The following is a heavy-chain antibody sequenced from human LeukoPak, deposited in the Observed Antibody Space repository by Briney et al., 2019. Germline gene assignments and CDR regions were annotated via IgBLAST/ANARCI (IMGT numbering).Heavy chain of an antibody. V-gene: IGHV3-7*03. CDR1: GFTFSSYW. CDR3: ARGRFSSDY. D-gene: IGHD6-6*01. J-gene: IGHJ4*02. Sequence: GGSLKLSCAASGFTFSSYWMSWVRQAPGKGLEWVANIKQDGSEKYYVDSVKGRFTISRDNAKSSLSLQMNSLRAEDTAIYYCARGRFSSDYWGQETLVTVSS. CDR2: IKQDGSEK.